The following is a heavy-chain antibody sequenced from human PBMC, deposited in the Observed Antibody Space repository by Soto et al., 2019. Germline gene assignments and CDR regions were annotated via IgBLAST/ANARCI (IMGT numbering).Heavy chain of an antibody. D-gene: IGHD3-22*01. V-gene: IGHV5-51*01. CDR2: IYPGDSDT. CDR3: ASPTYYYDSSGYYDAFDI. Sequence: GESLKISCKGSGYSFTSYWIGWVRQIPGKGLEWMGIIYPGDSDTRYSPSFQGQVTISADKSISTAYLQWSSLKASDTAMYYCASPTYYYDSSGYYDAFDIWGQGTMVPVS. J-gene: IGHJ3*02. CDR1: GYSFTSYW.